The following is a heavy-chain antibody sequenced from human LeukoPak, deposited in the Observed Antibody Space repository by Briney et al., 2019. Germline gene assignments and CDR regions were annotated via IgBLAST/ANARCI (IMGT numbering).Heavy chain of an antibody. CDR1: GFTFSSYA. CDR2: ISYDGSNK. D-gene: IGHD2-15*01. Sequence: PGRSLRLSCAASGFTFSSYAMHWVRQAPGKGLEWVAVISYDGSNKYYADSVKGRFTISRDNSKNTLYLQMNSLRAEDTAVYYCAREVGAATLDYWGQGTLVTVSS. CDR3: AREVGAATLDY. V-gene: IGHV3-30-3*01. J-gene: IGHJ4*02.